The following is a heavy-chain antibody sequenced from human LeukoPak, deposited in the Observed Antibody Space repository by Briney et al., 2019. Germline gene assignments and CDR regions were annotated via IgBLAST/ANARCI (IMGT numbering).Heavy chain of an antibody. V-gene: IGHV3-15*01. Sequence: GGSLRLSCAASGFTFSNAWMSWVRQAPGKGLEWVGRIKSKTDGETTDYAAPVKGRFTISRDDSKNTLYLQMNSLKTEDTAVYYCTTDRAPPYCSSTSCYYNWFDPWGQGTLVTVSS. CDR1: GFTFSNAW. J-gene: IGHJ5*02. CDR2: IKSKTDGETT. CDR3: TTDRAPPYCSSTSCYYNWFDP. D-gene: IGHD2-2*01.